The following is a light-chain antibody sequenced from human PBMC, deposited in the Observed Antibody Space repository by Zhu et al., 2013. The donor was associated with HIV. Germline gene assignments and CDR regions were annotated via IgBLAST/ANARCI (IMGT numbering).Light chain of an antibody. CDR3: QQYGSSPRT. J-gene: IGKJ1*01. CDR2: GAS. V-gene: IGKV3-20*01. CDR1: QSVRSTS. Sequence: EIVLTQSPGTLSLSPGESATLSCRASQSVRSTSLAWYQQKPGQSPRLLIYGASSRATGIPDRFSGSGSGTDFTLTISRLEPEDFAVYYCQQYGSSPRTFGQGTKVEIK.